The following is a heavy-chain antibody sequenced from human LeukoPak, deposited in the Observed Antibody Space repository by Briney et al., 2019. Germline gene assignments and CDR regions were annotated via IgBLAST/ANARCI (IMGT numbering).Heavy chain of an antibody. D-gene: IGHD1-26*01. V-gene: IGHV3-30*18. CDR3: AKEGGSYETGQFDY. J-gene: IGHJ4*02. CDR2: ISYDGSDK. Sequence: PGGSLRLSCAASGFTFSSYGMHWVRQAPGKGLEWVAVISYDGSDKYYADSVKGRFTISRDNSKNTLYLQMNSLRAEDTAVYYCAKEGGSYETGQFDYWGQGTLVTVSS. CDR1: GFTFSSYG.